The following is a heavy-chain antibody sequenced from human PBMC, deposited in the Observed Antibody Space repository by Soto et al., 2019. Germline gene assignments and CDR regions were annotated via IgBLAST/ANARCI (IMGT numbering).Heavy chain of an antibody. V-gene: IGHV4-59*01. CDR3: AHAYGGRSLY. CDR2: IYYSGST. J-gene: IGHJ4*02. D-gene: IGHD1-26*01. Sequence: SETLSLTCTVSGGSISSYYWSWIRQPPGKGLEWIGYIYYSGSTNYRPSLESRLTITKDTSKNQVALTMTNMDSVDTATYYCAHAYGGRSLYWGQGTLVTVS. CDR1: GGSISSYY.